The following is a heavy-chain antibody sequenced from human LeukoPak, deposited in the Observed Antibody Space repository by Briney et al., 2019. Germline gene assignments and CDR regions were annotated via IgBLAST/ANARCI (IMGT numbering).Heavy chain of an antibody. D-gene: IGHD1-7*01. CDR1: GFTFSSYW. CDR3: ARAPQGVTETTDWFDP. J-gene: IGHJ5*02. CDR2: INGVGSGT. Sequence: PGGSLRLSCAASGFTFSSYWMQWVRQAPGKGLVWVSRINGVGSGTSYADSVKGRFTISRDNAENTMYLQMTSLRADDAAVYYCARAPQGVTETTDWFDPWGQGTLVTVSS. V-gene: IGHV3-74*01.